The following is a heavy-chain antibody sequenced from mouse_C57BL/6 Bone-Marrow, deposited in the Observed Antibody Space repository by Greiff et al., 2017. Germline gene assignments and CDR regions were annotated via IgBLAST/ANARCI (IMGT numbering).Heavy chain of an antibody. J-gene: IGHJ4*01. V-gene: IGHV5-6*01. CDR3: ARHRSYYAMDY. D-gene: IGHD1-1*01. CDR1: GFTFSSYG. Sequence: EVKLMESGGDLVKPGGSLKLSCAASGFTFSSYGMSWVRQTPDKRLEWVATIRSGGSYTYYPDSVKGRFTISRDNAKNTLYLQMSSLKSEDTAMYYCARHRSYYAMDYWGQGTSVTVSS. CDR2: IRSGGSYT.